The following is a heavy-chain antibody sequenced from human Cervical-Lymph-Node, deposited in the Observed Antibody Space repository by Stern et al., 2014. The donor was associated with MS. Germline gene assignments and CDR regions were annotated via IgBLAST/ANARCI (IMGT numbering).Heavy chain of an antibody. CDR1: GFSLSTSGLG. V-gene: IGHV2-5*02. CDR3: AHRTAGPFDY. Sequence: QVTLKESGPAVVKPTQTLTLTCTFSGFSLSTSGLGVGWIRQPPGEALEWLAYIYWDDQKRYSPSLKSRLTITKDTSKNQVVLTLTNVDPVDTATYYCAHRTAGPFDYWGQGTLVTVSS. CDR2: IYWDDQK. J-gene: IGHJ4*02.